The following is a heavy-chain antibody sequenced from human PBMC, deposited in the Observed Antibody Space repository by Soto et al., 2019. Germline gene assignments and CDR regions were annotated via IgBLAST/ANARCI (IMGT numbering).Heavy chain of an antibody. CDR1: GFTFSSYA. Sequence: LRLSCSASGFTFSSYAMHWVRQAPGKGLEYVSSISSDGRPTYYADSVKGRFTISRDNSKNTLYLQMSRLRAEDTAVYYCVKDRWIDSWGQGTLVTVSS. J-gene: IGHJ4*02. CDR2: ISSDGRPT. CDR3: VKDRWIDS. D-gene: IGHD1-1*01. V-gene: IGHV3-64D*06.